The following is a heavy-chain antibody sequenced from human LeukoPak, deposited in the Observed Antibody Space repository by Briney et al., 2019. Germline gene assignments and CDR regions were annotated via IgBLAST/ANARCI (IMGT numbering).Heavy chain of an antibody. CDR1: GGSISSGGYY. D-gene: IGHD3-22*01. CDR3: ARVAPSRHYYDRGGPFDY. V-gene: IGHV4-30-2*01. CDR2: IYHSGST. Sequence: PSQTLSLTCTVSGGSISSGGYYWSWIRQPPGKGLEWIGYIYHSGSTYYNPSLKSRVTISVDRSKNQFSLKLSSVTAADTAVYYCARVAPSRHYYDRGGPFDYWGQGTLVTVSS. J-gene: IGHJ4*02.